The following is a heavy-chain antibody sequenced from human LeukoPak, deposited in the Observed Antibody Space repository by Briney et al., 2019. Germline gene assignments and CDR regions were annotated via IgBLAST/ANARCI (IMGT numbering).Heavy chain of an antibody. CDR2: MRPNGHTT. Sequence: GGSLRLSCAASGFTLSDYSMSWIRQAPGKGLEWISYMRPNGHTTYYADSLKGRISVSWDNARNSLYLQLSSLTAADTAFYYCARSGYGDFDFWGQGVLVTVSS. J-gene: IGHJ4*02. CDR1: GFTLSDYS. CDR3: ARSGYGDFDF. V-gene: IGHV3-11*01. D-gene: IGHD2-15*01.